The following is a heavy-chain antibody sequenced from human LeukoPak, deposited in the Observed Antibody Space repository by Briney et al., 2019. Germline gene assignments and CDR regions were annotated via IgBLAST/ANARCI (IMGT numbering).Heavy chain of an antibody. CDR3: ARDVSIWFREHDAFDI. CDR1: GFTFSSYW. V-gene: IGHV3-7*01. D-gene: IGHD3-10*01. Sequence: GVSLRLSCAASGFTFSSYWMSWVRQAPGKGLEWVANIKQDGSEKYYVDSVKGRFTISRDNAKNSLYLQMNSLRAEDTAVYYCARDVSIWFREHDAFDIWGQGTMVTVSS. J-gene: IGHJ3*02. CDR2: IKQDGSEK.